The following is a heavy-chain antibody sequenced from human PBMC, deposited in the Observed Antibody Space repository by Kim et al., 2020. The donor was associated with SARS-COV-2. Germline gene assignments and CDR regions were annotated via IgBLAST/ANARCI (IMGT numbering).Heavy chain of an antibody. CDR1: GGTFSSYA. CDR3: ALGVVVAATGNNYYYYYYMGV. J-gene: IGHJ6*03. Sequence: SVKVSCKASGGTFSSYAISWVRQAPGQGLEWMGGIIPIFGTANYAQKFQGRVTITADESTSTAYMELSSLRSEDTAVYYCALGVVVAATGNNYYYYYYMGVWGKGTTVTVSS. V-gene: IGHV1-69*13. CDR2: IIPIFGTA. D-gene: IGHD2-15*01.